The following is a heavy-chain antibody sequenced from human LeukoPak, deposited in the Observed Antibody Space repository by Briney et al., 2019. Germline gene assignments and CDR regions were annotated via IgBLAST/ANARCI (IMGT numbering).Heavy chain of an antibody. Sequence: SETLSLTCTVSGGSISSSSYYWGWIRQPPGKGLEWIGSIYYSGSTYYNPSLKSRVTISVGTSKNQFSLKLSSVTAADTAVYYCVTPTSDILTGYYVGGFDYWGQGTLVTVSS. CDR1: GGSISSSSYY. V-gene: IGHV4-39*01. D-gene: IGHD3-9*01. CDR3: VTPTSDILTGYYVGGFDY. J-gene: IGHJ4*02. CDR2: IYYSGST.